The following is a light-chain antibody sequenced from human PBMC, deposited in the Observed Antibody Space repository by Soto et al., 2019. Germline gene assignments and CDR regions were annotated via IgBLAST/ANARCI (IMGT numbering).Light chain of an antibody. V-gene: IGKV3-11*01. CDR1: ESLISY. Sequence: EIVLTQSPATLALSPGERDTLSCRATESLISYLAWYQQKPGQAPRLLISDASNRATGIPSRFSGSGSGTDFTLTISSLEPADFANYYCRQRTNWPLTVGQGTKVEIK. CDR2: DAS. CDR3: RQRTNWPLT. J-gene: IGKJ1*01.